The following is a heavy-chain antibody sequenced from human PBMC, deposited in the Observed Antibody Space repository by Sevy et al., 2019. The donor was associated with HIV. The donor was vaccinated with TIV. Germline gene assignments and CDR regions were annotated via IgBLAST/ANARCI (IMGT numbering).Heavy chain of an antibody. V-gene: IGHV1-8*01. CDR2: MNPNSGNT. Sequence: ASVKVSCKASGYTFTSYDINWVRQATGQGLEWMGWMNPNSGNTGYAQKFQGRVTMTRNTSISTAYMELSSLRSEDTAVYYCARVWGSGGGYSSSWYHGYYFDYWGQGTLVTVSS. J-gene: IGHJ4*02. CDR3: ARVWGSGGGYSSSWYHGYYFDY. CDR1: GYTFTSYD. D-gene: IGHD6-13*01.